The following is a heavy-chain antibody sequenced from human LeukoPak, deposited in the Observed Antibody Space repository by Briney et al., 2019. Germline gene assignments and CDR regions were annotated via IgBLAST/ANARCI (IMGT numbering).Heavy chain of an antibody. V-gene: IGHV3-20*04. CDR2: INWNGGST. J-gene: IGHJ4*02. CDR1: GFTFDDYG. CDR3: ARPRDIAAAGTFYY. D-gene: IGHD6-13*01. Sequence: GGSLRLSCAASGFTFDDYGMSWVRQAPGKGLEWVSGINWNGGSTGYADSVKGRFTISRDNAKNSLYLQMNSLRAEDTALYYCARPRDIAAAGTFYYWGQGTLVTVSS.